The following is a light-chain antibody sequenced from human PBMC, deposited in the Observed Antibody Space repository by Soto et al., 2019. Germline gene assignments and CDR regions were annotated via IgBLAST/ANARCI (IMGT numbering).Light chain of an antibody. CDR3: HQYDSWT. V-gene: IGKV3-20*01. CDR2: GAS. J-gene: IGKJ1*01. CDR1: QSVSSN. Sequence: EIVMTQSPDTLSVSSGERATLSCRASQSVSSNLAWYQQKPGQAPRLLIYGASSRATGIPDRFSGSGSGTDFTLTISRLEPEDFAVYYCHQYDSWTFGQGTKVDI.